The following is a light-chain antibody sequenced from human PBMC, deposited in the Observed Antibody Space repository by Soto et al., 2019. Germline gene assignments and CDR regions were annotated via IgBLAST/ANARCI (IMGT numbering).Light chain of an antibody. CDR3: QLRRNWPPLT. CDR2: DAS. CDR1: QSVSSY. Sequence: EIVLTQSPATLSLSPGERATLSCRASQSVSSYLAWYQQKPGQAPRLLIYDASNRDTGIPARVSGSGSGTDFTLTISSLEPEDFGVYYCQLRRNWPPLTFGGGTKVEIK. J-gene: IGKJ4*01. V-gene: IGKV3-11*01.